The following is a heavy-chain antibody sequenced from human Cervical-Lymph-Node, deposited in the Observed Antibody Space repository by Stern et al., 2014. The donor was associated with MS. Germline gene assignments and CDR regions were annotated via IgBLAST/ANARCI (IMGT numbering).Heavy chain of an antibody. V-gene: IGHV3-30*04. CDR2: ISYDGSNK. Sequence: VQLVESGGGVVQPGRSLRLSCAASGFTFSTYPIHWVRQAPGKGLEWVALISYDGSNKYYADSVEGRFTISRDNSKNTLYLQMNSLRADDTAVYYCARGRVRGDSSGWYYWGQGTLVTVS. D-gene: IGHD6-19*01. J-gene: IGHJ4*02. CDR1: GFTFSTYP. CDR3: ARGRVRGDSSGWYY.